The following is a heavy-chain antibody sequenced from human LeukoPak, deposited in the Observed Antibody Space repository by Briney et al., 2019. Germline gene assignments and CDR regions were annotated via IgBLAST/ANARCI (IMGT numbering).Heavy chain of an antibody. J-gene: IGHJ4*02. CDR2: INPSGGST. CDR1: GGTFSSYA. V-gene: IGHV1-46*01. D-gene: IGHD6-13*01. CDR3: ARPIRDIAAAADFDY. Sequence: ASVKVSCKASGGTFSSYAISWVRQAPGQGLEWMGIINPSGGSTSYAQKLQGRVTMTTDTSTSTAYMELRSLRSDDTAVYYCARPIRDIAAAADFDYWGQGTLVTVSS.